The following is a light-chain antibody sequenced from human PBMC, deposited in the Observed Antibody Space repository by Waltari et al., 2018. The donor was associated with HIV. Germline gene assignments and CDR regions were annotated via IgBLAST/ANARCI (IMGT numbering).Light chain of an antibody. CDR1: SSDIDTYNY. Sequence: QSALTQPASVSGSLGQSITISCVGTSSDIDTYNYVSWYQHHPHNAPRLVIYDANTRPSGVPFRFSGSKSGNTASLTISGLQAEDEADYYCTSYISSSTLLFGGGTKVTVL. J-gene: IGLJ3*02. CDR2: DAN. V-gene: IGLV2-14*01. CDR3: TSYISSSTLL.